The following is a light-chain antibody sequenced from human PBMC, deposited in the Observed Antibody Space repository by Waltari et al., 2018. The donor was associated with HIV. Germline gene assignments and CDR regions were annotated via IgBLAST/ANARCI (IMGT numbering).Light chain of an antibody. CDR3: MQALQTPLT. CDR2: LGT. Sequence: DIVMTQSPLSLSVTPGEPASISCSSSQSLMQSHGYNSLDWYLQKPGQSPQLLIYLGTNRASGVPDRFSGSGSGTNFTLEISRVEAEDVGVYYCMQALQTPLTFGGGTKVEIK. V-gene: IGKV2-28*01. CDR1: QSLMQSHGYNS. J-gene: IGKJ4*01.